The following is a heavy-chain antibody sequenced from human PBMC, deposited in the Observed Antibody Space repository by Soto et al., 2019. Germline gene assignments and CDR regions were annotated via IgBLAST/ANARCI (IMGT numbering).Heavy chain of an antibody. CDR1: GGTFSSYT. CDR2: IIPIFGTA. Sequence: QVQLVQSGAEVKKPGSSVTVSCKASGGTFSSYTISWVRQAPGQGLDWMRGIIPIFGTANYAQKFQGRVTITADESTSTAYMVLSSLRSEDTAVYYCARGNHRWLQLWYFDLWGRGTLVTVSS. CDR3: ARGNHRWLQLWYFDL. D-gene: IGHD5-12*01. V-gene: IGHV1-69*12. J-gene: IGHJ2*01.